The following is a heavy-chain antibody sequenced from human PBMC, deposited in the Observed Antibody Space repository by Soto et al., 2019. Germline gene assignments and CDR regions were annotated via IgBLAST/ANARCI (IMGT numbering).Heavy chain of an antibody. V-gene: IGHV1-18*01. CDR3: ARDTAGYYDFRSGYSHTRDAFDI. J-gene: IGHJ3*02. D-gene: IGHD3-3*01. CDR2: FSAYNVNT. CDR1: GYTFTSYG. Sequence: GASVKVSCKASGYTFTSYGISWVRQAPGQGLEWMGWFSAYNVNTNYAQKLQGRVTMTTDTSTSIAYMELRSLSSDDTAVYYCARDTAGYYDFRSGYSHTRDAFDIWGQGTMVTVSS.